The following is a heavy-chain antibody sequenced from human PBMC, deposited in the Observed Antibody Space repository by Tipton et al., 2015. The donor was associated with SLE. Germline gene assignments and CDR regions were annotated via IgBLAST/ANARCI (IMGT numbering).Heavy chain of an antibody. J-gene: IGHJ3*02. Sequence: TLSLTCAFYGGSFSGYYWSWIRQPPGKGLEWIGEINHSGSTNYNPSLKSRVTISVDTSKNQFSLKLSSVTAADTAVYYCARGPYCSSTSCYTAAAFDISGAGTMVTVS. CDR3: ARGPYCSSTSCYTAAAFDI. CDR2: INHSGST. D-gene: IGHD2-2*02. V-gene: IGHV4-34*01. CDR1: GGSFSGYY.